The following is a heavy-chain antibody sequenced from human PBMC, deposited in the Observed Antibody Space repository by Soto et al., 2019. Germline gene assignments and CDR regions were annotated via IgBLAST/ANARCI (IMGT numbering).Heavy chain of an antibody. CDR3: ARDRTVVTPSCCYFDY. CDR1: GGTFSSYA. Sequence: QVQLVQAGAEVKKPGSSVKVSCKASGGTFSSYAISWVRQAPGQGLEWMGGIIPIFGTANYAQKFQGRVTSTADESTSTAYMELSSLRSEDTAVYYCARDRTVVTPSCCYFDYWGQGTLVPVSS. CDR2: IIPIFGTA. D-gene: IGHD2-21*02. V-gene: IGHV1-69*01. J-gene: IGHJ4*02.